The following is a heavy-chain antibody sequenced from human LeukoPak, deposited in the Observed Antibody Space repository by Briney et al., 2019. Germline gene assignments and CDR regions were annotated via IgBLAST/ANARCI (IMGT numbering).Heavy chain of an antibody. Sequence: GGSLRLSCAASEFTFSTYNMNWVRQAPGKGLEWVSYISSGSGTIYYADSVKGRFTISRDNAKNSLYLQMNSLRAEDTAVYYCARGTGTTGFDYWGQGTLVTVSS. CDR3: ARGTGTTGFDY. V-gene: IGHV3-48*01. D-gene: IGHD1-7*01. CDR1: EFTFSTYN. J-gene: IGHJ4*02. CDR2: ISSGSGTI.